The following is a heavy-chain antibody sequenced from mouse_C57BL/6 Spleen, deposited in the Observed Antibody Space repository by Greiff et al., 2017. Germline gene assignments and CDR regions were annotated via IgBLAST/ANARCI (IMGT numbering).Heavy chain of an antibody. J-gene: IGHJ4*01. CDR3: ARKGYSSYAIDY. Sequence: EVQLQQSGAELVRPGASVKLSCTASGFNITDYYMHWVKQSPEQGLEWIGRIDPEDGATEYAPKFSGKATMTADTSSNTAYLKLSSLTSDDTAIYYCARKGYSSYAIDYWGQGTSVTVSS. CDR2: IDPEDGAT. CDR1: GFNITDYY. D-gene: IGHD2-12*01. V-gene: IGHV14-1*01.